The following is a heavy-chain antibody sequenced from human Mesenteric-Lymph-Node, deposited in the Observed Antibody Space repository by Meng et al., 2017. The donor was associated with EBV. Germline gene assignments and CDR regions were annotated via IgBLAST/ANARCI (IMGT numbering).Heavy chain of an antibody. CDR3: AKVSLTGTFYDH. Sequence: QVRPQASGPRLVKPSGTLSPTCSVSGGSVISNNWWSWVRQPPGKGLEWIGEIFHIGSTNNNPSLKSRVTISVDNSKNQFSLSLTSVTAADTAIYYCAKVSLTGTFYDHWGQGILVTVSS. CDR2: IFHIGST. V-gene: IGHV4-4*02. CDR1: GGSVISNNW. J-gene: IGHJ4*02. D-gene: IGHD3-9*01.